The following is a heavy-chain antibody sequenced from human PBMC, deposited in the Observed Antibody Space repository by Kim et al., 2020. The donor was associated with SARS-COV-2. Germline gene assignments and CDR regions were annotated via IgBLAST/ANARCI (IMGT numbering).Heavy chain of an antibody. D-gene: IGHD3-22*01. CDR2: ISGYNGNT. Sequence: ASVKVSCKTSGYSFTSFGISWVRQAPGQGLEWMAWISGYNGNTHYAEEFRGRVTLTTDTSTNIAYMELRSLGSDDTALYYCARDYPYDSSGYGSHHWGQGTLVTVSS. CDR1: GYSFTSFG. CDR3: ARDYPYDSSGYGSHH. J-gene: IGHJ1*01. V-gene: IGHV1-18*04.